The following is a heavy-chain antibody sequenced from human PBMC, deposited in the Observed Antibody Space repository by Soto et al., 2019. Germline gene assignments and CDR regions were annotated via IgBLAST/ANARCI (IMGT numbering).Heavy chain of an antibody. CDR1: GFTFSYYW. Sequence: EVQLVESGGGLVRPGGSLRLSCAASGFTFSYYWMHWVRQAPGKGLVWVSRIHSDGSSTTYADFVKGRFIISRANARNPVDLQMNSVRVEDTAVYYCARGDRGAFDLWGPGTVVTVAS. J-gene: IGHJ3*01. CDR2: IHSDGSST. CDR3: ARGDRGAFDL. D-gene: IGHD1-26*01. V-gene: IGHV3-74*01.